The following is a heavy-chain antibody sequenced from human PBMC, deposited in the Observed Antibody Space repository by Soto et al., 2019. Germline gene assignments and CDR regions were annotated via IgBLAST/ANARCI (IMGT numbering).Heavy chain of an antibody. D-gene: IGHD2-2*01. CDR3: ARSAQVAPTVVVVVPQADY. V-gene: IGHV3-7*05. CDR1: GFTFSSYW. Sequence: GGSLRLSCAASGFTFSSYWMSWVRQAPGKGLEWVANIKQDGSEKYYVDSVKGRFTISRDNAKNSLYLQMNSLRAEDTAVYYCARSAQVAPTVVVVVPQADYWGQGTLVTVSS. CDR2: IKQDGSEK. J-gene: IGHJ4*02.